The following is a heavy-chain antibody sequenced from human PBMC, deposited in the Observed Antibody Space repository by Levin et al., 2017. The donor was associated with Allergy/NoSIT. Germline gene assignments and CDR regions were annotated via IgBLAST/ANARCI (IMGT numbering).Heavy chain of an antibody. J-gene: IGHJ3*02. D-gene: IGHD3-22*01. Sequence: ASVKVSCKASGYTFTSYGISWVRQAPGQGLEWMGWISAYNGNTNYAQKLQGRVTMTTDTSTSTAYMELRSLRSDDTAVYYCARDYYDSSGYYYYAFDIWGQGTMVTVSS. CDR1: GYTFTSYG. CDR3: ARDYYDSSGYYYYAFDI. V-gene: IGHV1-18*01. CDR2: ISAYNGNT.